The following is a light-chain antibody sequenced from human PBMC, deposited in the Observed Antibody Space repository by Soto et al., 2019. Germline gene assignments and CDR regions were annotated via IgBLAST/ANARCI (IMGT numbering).Light chain of an antibody. CDR2: RAS. CDR1: QSIDTA. V-gene: IGKV1-5*03. CDR3: QQYGRFLT. J-gene: IGKJ2*01. Sequence: DIQMTQSPSTLSASVGDRVTITCRASQSIDTALAWHQQKPGKAPNLLIYRASNLESGVPSRFSGSGSGTEFTLAISSLQPDDFATYYCQQYGRFLTFGQGTKLELK.